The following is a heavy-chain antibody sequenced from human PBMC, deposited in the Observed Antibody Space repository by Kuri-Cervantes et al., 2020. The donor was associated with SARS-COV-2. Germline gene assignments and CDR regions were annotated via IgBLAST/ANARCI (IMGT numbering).Heavy chain of an antibody. CDR3: ANDTDYDFWSDDYYGMDG. D-gene: IGHD3-3*01. J-gene: IGHJ6*02. V-gene: IGHV3-30*01. CDR2: ISYDGSNK. CDR1: GFTFSSYA. Sequence: GGSLRLSCAASGFTFSSYAMHWVRQAPGKGLEWVAVISYDGSNKYYADSVKGRFTISRDNSKNTLYLQMNSLRAEDTAVYYCANDTDYDFWSDDYYGMDGWGQGTTVTVSS.